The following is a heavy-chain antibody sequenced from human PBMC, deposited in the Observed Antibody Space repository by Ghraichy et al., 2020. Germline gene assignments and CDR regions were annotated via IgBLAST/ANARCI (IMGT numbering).Heavy chain of an antibody. D-gene: IGHD6-13*01. V-gene: IGHV4-34*01. CDR1: GGSFSGYY. J-gene: IGHJ4*02. CDR2: INHSGST. Sequence: GSLRLSCAVYGGSFSGYYWSWIRQPPGKGLEWIGEINHSGSTNYNPSLKSRVTISVDTSKNQFSLKLSSVTAADTAVYYCARGRGIAAAGKIVDYWGQGTLVTVSS. CDR3: ARGRGIAAAGKIVDY.